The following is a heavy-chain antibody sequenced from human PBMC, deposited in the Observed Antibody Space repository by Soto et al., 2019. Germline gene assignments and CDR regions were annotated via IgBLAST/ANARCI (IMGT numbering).Heavy chain of an antibody. CDR2: ISAAGDT. Sequence: LRLSCAASGXTFSSYAMNWVRQAPGEGPEWVSHISAAGDTYYADSVKGRFTISRDNSRNTLFLQMNSLRAEDTAVYYCAKSLSTATSFDYWGQGTPVTVSS. CDR1: GXTFSSYA. V-gene: IGHV3-23*01. CDR3: AKSLSTATSFDY. J-gene: IGHJ4*02.